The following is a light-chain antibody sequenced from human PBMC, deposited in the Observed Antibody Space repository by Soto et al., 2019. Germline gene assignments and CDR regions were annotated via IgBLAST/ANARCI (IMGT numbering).Light chain of an antibody. CDR3: QQYSSYAWT. J-gene: IGKJ1*01. Sequence: DIQMTQSPSTLSASVRDRVTITCRASQSIDMWLAWYQQKPGKAPSLLIYKASSLERGVPSRFSGSGSGTEFTLSITSLQPNDFATYYYQQYSSYAWTFGQGTKVEVK. CDR1: QSIDMW. V-gene: IGKV1-5*03. CDR2: KAS.